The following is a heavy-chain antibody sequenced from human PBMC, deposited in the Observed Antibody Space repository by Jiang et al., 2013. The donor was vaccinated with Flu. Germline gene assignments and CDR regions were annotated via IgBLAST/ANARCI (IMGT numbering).Heavy chain of an antibody. V-gene: IGHV4-34*01. CDR1: GGSFSGYY. Sequence: RLLKPSETLSLTCAVYGGSFSGYYWSWIRQPPGKGLEWIGEINHSGSTNYNPSLKSRVTISVDTSKNQFSLKLSSVTAADTAVYYCARVLSVVVVVAAPSHYYYYG. CDR2: INHSGST. J-gene: IGHJ6*01. CDR3: ARVLSVVVVVAAPSHYYYYG. D-gene: IGHD2-15*01.